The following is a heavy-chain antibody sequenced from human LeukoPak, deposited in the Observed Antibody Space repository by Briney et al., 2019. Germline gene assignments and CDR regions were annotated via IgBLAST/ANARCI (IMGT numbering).Heavy chain of an antibody. D-gene: IGHD7-27*01. J-gene: IGHJ4*02. CDR2: TYYRSTWLN. Sequence: SQTLSLTCAICGDTVSSNTAAYDWLRLSPSRGLEWLGRTYYRSTWLNDYAPSVRGRITVSPDTSKNQCSLQLNSVTPEDTAVYYCARDRLGMGFWGQGTPVIVSS. CDR3: ARDRLGMGF. CDR1: GDTVSSNTAA. V-gene: IGHV6-1*01.